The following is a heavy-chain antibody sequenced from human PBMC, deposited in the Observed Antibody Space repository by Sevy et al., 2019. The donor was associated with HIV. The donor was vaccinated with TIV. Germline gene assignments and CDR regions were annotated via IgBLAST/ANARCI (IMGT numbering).Heavy chain of an antibody. D-gene: IGHD3-16*01. J-gene: IGHJ1*01. CDR1: GFTFGNYA. Sequence: GGCLRLSCEASGFTFGNYAMHWVRQGPGKGLEWVSVINWDGSSAYYADTVEGRFTLSRDNSKNSLYVEMSSLTVEDTAFYYCVKDPRKYARSLGDYFDHWGQGTLVTVSS. CDR3: VKDPRKYARSLGDYFDH. CDR2: INWDGSSA. V-gene: IGHV3-43D*03.